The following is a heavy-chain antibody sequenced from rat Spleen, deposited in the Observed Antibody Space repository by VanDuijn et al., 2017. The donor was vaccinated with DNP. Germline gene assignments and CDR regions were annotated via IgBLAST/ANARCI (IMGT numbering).Heavy chain of an antibody. CDR3: ARHGDYSSYIYVRYFDY. Sequence: EVKLVESGGGLVQPGRSLKLSCAGSGFTFSDYYMAWVRQTPTKGLDWVASISSDGSHTYYRDSVKGRFTVSRDNAKSTLYLQMDSLRSEDTATYYCARHGDYSSYIYVRYFDYWGQGVMVTVSS. CDR1: GFTFSDYY. J-gene: IGHJ2*01. CDR2: ISSDGSHT. D-gene: IGHD1-2*01. V-gene: IGHV5-25*01.